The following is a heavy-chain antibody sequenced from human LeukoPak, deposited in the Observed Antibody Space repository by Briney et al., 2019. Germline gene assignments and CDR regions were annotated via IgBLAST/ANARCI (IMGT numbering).Heavy chain of an antibody. CDR2: IIPIFDTA. V-gene: IGHV1-69*05. J-gene: IGHJ4*02. D-gene: IGHD6-6*01. CDR3: AGGEPLGVAARPGEDLDY. CDR1: GGTFSSYA. Sequence: SVKVSCKASGGTFSSYAISWVRQAPGQGLEWMGGIIPIFDTATSAHKFQGRVTITTDESTSTAYMELRSLRSEDTAVYYCAGGEPLGVAARPGEDLDYWGQGTLVTVSS.